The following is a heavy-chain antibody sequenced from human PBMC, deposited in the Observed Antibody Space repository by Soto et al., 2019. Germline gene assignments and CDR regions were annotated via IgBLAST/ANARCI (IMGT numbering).Heavy chain of an antibody. V-gene: IGHV3-23*03. CDR2: IDLRGTTT. J-gene: IGHJ4*02. D-gene: IGHD2-15*01. CDR1: GFSFSDYS. CDR3: TKDRVPDGIYSFDY. Sequence: AGGSLRLSCAASGFSFSDYSMKWVRQAPGKGLKWVSFIDLRGTTTYYRDSVKGRFTIFKDKSMNTVYLQMNSLTVEDAAVYYCTKDRVPDGIYSFDYWGQGALVTVSS.